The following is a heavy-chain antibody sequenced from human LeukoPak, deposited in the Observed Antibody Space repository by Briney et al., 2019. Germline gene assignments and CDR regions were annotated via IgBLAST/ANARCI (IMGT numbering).Heavy chain of an antibody. CDR2: INPSGGST. Sequence: ASVKVSCKASGYTFTSYYMHWVRQAPGQGLEWMGIINPSGGSTSYAQKFQGRVTMTRDTSTSTVYMELSSLRSEDTAVYYCARAPKGNGYYYVSPFDYWGQGTLVTVSS. CDR1: GYTFTSYY. V-gene: IGHV1-46*01. CDR3: ARAPKGNGYYYVSPFDY. J-gene: IGHJ4*02. D-gene: IGHD3-22*01.